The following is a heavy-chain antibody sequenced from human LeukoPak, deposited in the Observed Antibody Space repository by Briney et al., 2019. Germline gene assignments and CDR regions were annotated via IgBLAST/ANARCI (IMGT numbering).Heavy chain of an antibody. CDR1: GNSITSYW. CDR3: ARGYSSSWNYFDY. Sequence: GESLKISCRVSGNSITSYWIGWVRQMPGKGLELMGIIYPGDSDTEYSPSFQGQVTISADKSITTAYLQWSTLKASDTAIYFCARGYSSSWNYFDYWGQGTLVTVSS. CDR2: IYPGDSDT. V-gene: IGHV5-51*01. J-gene: IGHJ4*02. D-gene: IGHD6-13*01.